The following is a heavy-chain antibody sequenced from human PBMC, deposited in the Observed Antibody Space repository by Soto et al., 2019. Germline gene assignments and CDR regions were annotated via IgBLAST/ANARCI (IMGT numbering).Heavy chain of an antibody. CDR2: MNPNSGNT. J-gene: IGHJ5*02. D-gene: IGHD4-17*01. Sequence: ASVKVSCKASGHTFTGYYMRWVRQATGQGLEYLGWMNPNSGNTAYVQKFQGRVTMTWDTSITTAYMELSSLRSEDTAVYFCARGIKYGAYSRWFDPWGQGTLVTVSS. CDR3: ARGIKYGAYSRWFDP. V-gene: IGHV1-8*02. CDR1: GHTFTGYY.